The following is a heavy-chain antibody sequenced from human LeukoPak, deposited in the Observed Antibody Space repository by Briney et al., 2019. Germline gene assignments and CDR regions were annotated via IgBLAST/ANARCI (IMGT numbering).Heavy chain of an antibody. J-gene: IGHJ4*02. CDR3: ASEIIAAAPFDY. Sequence: GRSLRLSCAASGFTFSSYAMHWVRQAPGKGLEWVAVISYDGSNKYYADSVKGRFTISRDNSKNTLYLQMNSLRAEDTAVYYCASEIIAAAPFDYWGQGTLVTVSS. D-gene: IGHD6-13*01. V-gene: IGHV3-30*04. CDR1: GFTFSSYA. CDR2: ISYDGSNK.